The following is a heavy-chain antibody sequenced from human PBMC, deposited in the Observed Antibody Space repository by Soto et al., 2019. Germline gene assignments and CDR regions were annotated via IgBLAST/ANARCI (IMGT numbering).Heavy chain of an antibody. V-gene: IGHV3-21*01. D-gene: IGHD1-7*01. CDR1: GFIFSSYS. CDR2: ISRSGSSI. CDR3: ASPLLRRGNWNYRVNGMDV. J-gene: IGHJ6*02. Sequence: GGSLRLSCAASGFIFSSYSINWVRQAPGRGLEWVSKISRSGSSIYYADSVRGRFTISRDNAKNSLYLQLNSLRSEDTAVYYCASPLLRRGNWNYRVNGMDVWGQGTTVTVSS.